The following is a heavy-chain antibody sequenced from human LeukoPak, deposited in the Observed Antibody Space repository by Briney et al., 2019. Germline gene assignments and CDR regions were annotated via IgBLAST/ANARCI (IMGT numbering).Heavy chain of an antibody. CDR2: IYYSGST. CDR1: GGSISSGGYY. J-gene: IGHJ5*02. Sequence: SQTLSLTCTVSGGSISSGGYYWSWIRQPPGKGLEWIGSIYYSGSTYYNPSLKSRVTISVDTSKNQFSLKLSSVTAADTAVYYCARESTVSPRFDPWGQGTLVTVSS. D-gene: IGHD4-17*01. V-gene: IGHV4-39*07. CDR3: ARESTVSPRFDP.